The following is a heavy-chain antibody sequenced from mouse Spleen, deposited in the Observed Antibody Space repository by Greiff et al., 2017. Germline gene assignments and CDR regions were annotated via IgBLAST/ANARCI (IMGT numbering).Heavy chain of an antibody. J-gene: IGHJ2*01. V-gene: IGHV1-82*01. D-gene: IGHD1-1*01. CDR3: ARGPHGSTYFDY. CDR2: IYPGDGDT. Sequence: QVQLQQSGPELVKPGASVKISCKASGYAFSSSWMNWVKQRPGKGLEWIGRIYPGDGDTNYNGKFKGKATLTADKSSSTAYMQLSSLTSEDSAVYFCARGPHGSTYFDYWGQGTTLTVSS. CDR1: GYAFSSSW.